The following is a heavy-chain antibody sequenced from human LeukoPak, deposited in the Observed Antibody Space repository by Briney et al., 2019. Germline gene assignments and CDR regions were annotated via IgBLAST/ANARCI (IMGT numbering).Heavy chain of an antibody. D-gene: IGHD2-2*01. Sequence: ASVKVSCKASGYTFTSYYMHWVRQAPGQGLEWMGIINPSGGSTGYAQKFQGRVTMTRDTSTSTVYMELCSLRSEDTAVYYCARVSSDCSSTSCYVYDAFDIWGQGTMVTVSS. CDR3: ARVSSDCSSTSCYVYDAFDI. J-gene: IGHJ3*02. CDR2: INPSGGST. CDR1: GYTFTSYY. V-gene: IGHV1-46*01.